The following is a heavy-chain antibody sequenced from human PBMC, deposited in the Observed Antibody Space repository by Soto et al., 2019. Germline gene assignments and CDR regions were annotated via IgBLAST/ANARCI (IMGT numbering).Heavy chain of an antibody. D-gene: IGHD3-22*01. V-gene: IGHV3-30*18. CDR2: ISNDGSNY. CDR3: AKDSYYDSSGYLDY. Sequence: QVQLVESGGGVVQPGRSLRLSCAASGFTFSNYGMQWVRQTPGKGLEWVAVISNDGSNYYYADSVKGRFTISRDNSKNTLYLQMNSLRAEDTAGCHCAKDSYYDSSGYLDYWGQGTLVTVSS. CDR1: GFTFSNYG. J-gene: IGHJ4*02.